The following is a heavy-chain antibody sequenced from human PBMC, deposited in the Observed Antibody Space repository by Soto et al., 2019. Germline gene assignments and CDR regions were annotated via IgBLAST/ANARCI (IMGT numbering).Heavy chain of an antibody. CDR2: ISGCASST. CDR1: GFIVSSYA. D-gene: IGHD5-18*01. J-gene: IGHJ6*02. Sequence: PGGALRLSGAASGFIVSSYAMSWVRQGPGKGLEWVSAISGCASSTYYADSVKGRFTISRDNSKNTLSLQMNSLRADDTAVYYCASHRGGYSSNDMDAWGRGTTVTVSS. V-gene: IGHV3-23*01. CDR3: ASHRGGYSSNDMDA.